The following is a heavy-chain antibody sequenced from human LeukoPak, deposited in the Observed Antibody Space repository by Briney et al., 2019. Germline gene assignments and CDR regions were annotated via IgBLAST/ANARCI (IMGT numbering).Heavy chain of an antibody. Sequence: SETLSLTCTVSGGSISSYYWSWIRQPPGKGLEWIGYIYYSGSTNYNPSLKSRVTISVDTSKKQFSLKLSSVTAADTAVYYCAGHGSRGGFDPWGQGTLATVSS. CDR1: GGSISSYY. D-gene: IGHD3-10*01. J-gene: IGHJ5*02. CDR3: AGHGSRGGFDP. V-gene: IGHV4-59*08. CDR2: IYYSGST.